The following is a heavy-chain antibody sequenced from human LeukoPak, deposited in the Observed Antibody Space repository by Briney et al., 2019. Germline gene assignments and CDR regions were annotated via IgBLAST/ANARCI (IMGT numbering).Heavy chain of an antibody. D-gene: IGHD5-24*01. CDR2: INPSGGST. J-gene: IGHJ4*02. V-gene: IGHV1-46*01. CDR3: ARDPSVRRWIQWDNQGYFDY. Sequence: ASVKVSCKASGYTFTIYYMHWVRQAPGQGLEWMGIINPSGGSTSYAQQFKGRVTITRDTSTSHVYMELSSLRSEDTAVYYCARDPSVRRWIQWDNQGYFDYWGQGTLVTVSS. CDR1: GYTFTIYY.